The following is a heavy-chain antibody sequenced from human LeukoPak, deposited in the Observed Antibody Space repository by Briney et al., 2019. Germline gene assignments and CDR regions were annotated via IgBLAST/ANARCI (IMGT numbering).Heavy chain of an antibody. Sequence: SETLSLTCTVSGDSISSGIHYWSWIRQPAGKGLEWIGRIYTSGSTNYNPSLKSRVTISLDTSKNQFSLELSSVTAADTAVYYCARVQLDYYDSSGYYLYYYYYYYMDVWGKGTTVTVSS. CDR1: GDSISSGIHY. J-gene: IGHJ6*03. V-gene: IGHV4-61*02. CDR3: ARVQLDYYDSSGYYLYYYYYYYMDV. D-gene: IGHD3-22*01. CDR2: IYTSGST.